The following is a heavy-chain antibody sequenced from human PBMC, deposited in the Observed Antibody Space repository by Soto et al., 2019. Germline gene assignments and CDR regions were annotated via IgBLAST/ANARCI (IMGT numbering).Heavy chain of an antibody. Sequence: GGSLRLSCAASEFPFSNYAMSWVRQAPGKGLEWVSSISDNGGTTYYADSVKGRFTISGDNSMNTLYLQMNSLRAEDTAVYYCAKDPLYSYGFDYWGQGTLVTVSS. CDR3: AKDPLYSYGFDY. CDR2: ISDNGGTT. V-gene: IGHV3-23*01. J-gene: IGHJ4*02. CDR1: EFPFSNYA. D-gene: IGHD5-18*01.